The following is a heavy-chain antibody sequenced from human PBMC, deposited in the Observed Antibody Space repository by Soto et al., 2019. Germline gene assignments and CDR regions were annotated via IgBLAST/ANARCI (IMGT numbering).Heavy chain of an antibody. Sequence: GGSLRLSCVASGFTFTSYWMSWVRQAPGKGLEWVADIKEDGSDNYYVDSVKGRFTISRDNAKNSLYLQMNSLRAEDTAVYYCARDVGWHETYWGQGTLVTVSS. CDR2: IKEDGSDN. CDR1: GFTFTSYW. V-gene: IGHV3-7*01. CDR3: ARDVGWHETY. J-gene: IGHJ4*02. D-gene: IGHD3-10*01.